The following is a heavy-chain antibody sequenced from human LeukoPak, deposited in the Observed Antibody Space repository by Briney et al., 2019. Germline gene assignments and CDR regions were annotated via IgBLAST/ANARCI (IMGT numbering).Heavy chain of an antibody. CDR2: IYYSGST. Sequence: SETLSLTCTVSGGSISSYYWSWIRQPPGKGLEWIGYIYYSGSTNYNPSLKSRVTISVDTSKNQFSLKLSSVTAADTAVYYCARARTHYYGSGSTIYYYYYMDVWGKGTTVTISS. V-gene: IGHV4-59*01. D-gene: IGHD3-10*01. J-gene: IGHJ6*03. CDR1: GGSISSYY. CDR3: ARARTHYYGSGSTIYYYYYMDV.